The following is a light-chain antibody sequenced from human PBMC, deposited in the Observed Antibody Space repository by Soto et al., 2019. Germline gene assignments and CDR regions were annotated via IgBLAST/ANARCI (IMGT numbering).Light chain of an antibody. J-gene: IGKJ2*01. Sequence: EVVVTQSPVTLSLSPGERATLSCRASQSVSSSYLAWYQQKPGQAPRLLIYGASSRATGIPDRFSGSGSGTDFTLNISRLEPEDFAVYYCQQYDTSIWAYTFGQGTKLEIK. CDR2: GAS. CDR1: QSVSSSY. CDR3: QQYDTSIWAYT. V-gene: IGKV3-20*01.